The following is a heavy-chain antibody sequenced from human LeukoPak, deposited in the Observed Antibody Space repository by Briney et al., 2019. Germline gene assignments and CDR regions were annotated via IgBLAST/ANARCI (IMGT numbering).Heavy chain of an antibody. CDR3: ARGVRGGSSWYVCYFDY. V-gene: IGHV3-64*01. D-gene: IGHD6-13*01. CDR2: ISSNGGST. J-gene: IGHJ4*02. CDR1: GFTFSSYA. Sequence: PGGSLRFSCAASGFTFSSYAMHWVRQAPGKGLEYVSAISSNGGSTYYANSVKGRFTISRDNSKNTLYLQMGSLRAEDMAVYYCARGVRGGSSWYVCYFDYWGQGTLVTVSS.